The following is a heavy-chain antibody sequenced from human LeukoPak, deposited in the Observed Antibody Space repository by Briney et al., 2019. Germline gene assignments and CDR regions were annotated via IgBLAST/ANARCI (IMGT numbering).Heavy chain of an antibody. Sequence: GGSLRLSCAASGFSFSSYAMHWVRQAPGKGLEWVAVISYDGTYKYYADSVKGRFTISRDDSKNTFYLQMNSLRAEDTAVYYCAKANRDHLSHYYGVDVWGQGTTV. CDR3: AKANRDHLSHYYGVDV. J-gene: IGHJ6*02. CDR1: GFSFSSYA. CDR2: ISYDGTYK. V-gene: IGHV3-30*01. D-gene: IGHD3-10*01.